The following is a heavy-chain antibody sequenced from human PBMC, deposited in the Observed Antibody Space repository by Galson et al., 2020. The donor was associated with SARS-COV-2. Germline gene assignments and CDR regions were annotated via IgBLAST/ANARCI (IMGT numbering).Heavy chain of an antibody. CDR1: GFTFSNSW. D-gene: IGHD2-21*01. Sequence: TGGSLRLSCEASGFTFSNSWLHWVRQAPGKGLVWVSRINPDGRETAYADSVRGRFIISRDNARDTLYLQVISLRVDDTAIYYCARGRDCGGSSCYGFPYYGFDVWGQGTTVTVSS. J-gene: IGHJ6*02. V-gene: IGHV3-74*01. CDR2: INPDGRET. CDR3: ARGRDCGGSSCYGFPYYGFDV.